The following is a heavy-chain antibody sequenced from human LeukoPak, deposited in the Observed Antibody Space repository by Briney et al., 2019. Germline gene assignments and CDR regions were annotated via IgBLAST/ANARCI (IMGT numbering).Heavy chain of an antibody. J-gene: IGHJ6*03. D-gene: IGHD2-15*01. V-gene: IGHV1-2*02. CDR1: GYTFTGYY. CDR3: ARGPIVLPGDYYYYYYMDV. Sequence: ASVKVFCKASGYTFTGYYMHWVRQAPGQGLEWMGWINPNSGGTNYAQKFQGRVTMTGDTSISTAYMELSRLRSEDTAVYYCARGPIVLPGDYYYYYYMDVWGKGTTVTVSS. CDR2: INPNSGGT.